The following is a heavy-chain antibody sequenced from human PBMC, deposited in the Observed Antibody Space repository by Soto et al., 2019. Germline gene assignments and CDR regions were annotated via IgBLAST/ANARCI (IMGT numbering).Heavy chain of an antibody. V-gene: IGHV3-11*01. CDR3: ARRPRNGWFGELYFDY. D-gene: IGHD3-10*01. J-gene: IGHJ4*02. Sequence: GGSLRLSCAASGFTFSDYYMSWIRQAPGKGLEWVSYISSSGSTIYYADSVKGRFTISRDNAKNSLYLQMNSLRAEDTAVYYCARRPRNGWFGELYFDYWGQGTLVTVSS. CDR2: ISSSGSTI. CDR1: GFTFSDYY.